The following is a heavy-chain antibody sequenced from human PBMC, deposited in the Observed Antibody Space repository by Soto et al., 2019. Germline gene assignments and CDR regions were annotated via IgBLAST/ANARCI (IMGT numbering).Heavy chain of an antibody. D-gene: IGHD6-19*01. CDR2: IYWDDDK. V-gene: IGHV2-5*02. CDR3: AKGRAERADFDY. Sequence: QITMRESGPTLVKPTQTLTLTCTFSGFSLSTAEVSVSWIHQPPGKAPEWLALIYWDDDKRYRPSLKHRLTITNGTSKNQVVLTMSNISPVDTATYYFAKGRAERADFDYWGQGTLVTVSS. J-gene: IGHJ4*02. CDR1: GFSLSTAEVS.